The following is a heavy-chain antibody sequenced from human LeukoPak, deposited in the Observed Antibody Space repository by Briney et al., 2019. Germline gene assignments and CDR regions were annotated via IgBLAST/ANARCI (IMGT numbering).Heavy chain of an antibody. CDR1: GFTFSSYS. Sequence: PGGSLRLSCAASGFTFSSYSMNWVRQAPGKGLEWVSSISSSSSYIYYADSVKARFTTSRDNAKNTVYLQMNGLREEDTAVYYCVRDFRSADYWGQGTLVTVSS. CDR3: VRDFRSADY. V-gene: IGHV3-21*01. J-gene: IGHJ4*02. CDR2: ISSSSSYI.